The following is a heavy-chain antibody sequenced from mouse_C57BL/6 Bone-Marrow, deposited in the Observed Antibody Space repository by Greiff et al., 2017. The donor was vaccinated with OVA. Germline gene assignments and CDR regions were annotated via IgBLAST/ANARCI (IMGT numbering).Heavy chain of an antibody. CDR3: ARSLTTVVEDWFAY. CDR2: IYPGSGST. V-gene: IGHV1-55*01. D-gene: IGHD1-1*01. CDR1: GYTFTSYW. Sequence: QVQLKQPGAELVKPGASVKMSCKASGYTFTSYWITWVKQRPGQGLEWIGDIYPGSGSTNYNEKFKSKATLTVDTSSSTAYMQLSSLTSEDSAVYYCARSLTTVVEDWFAYWGQGTLVTVSA. J-gene: IGHJ3*01.